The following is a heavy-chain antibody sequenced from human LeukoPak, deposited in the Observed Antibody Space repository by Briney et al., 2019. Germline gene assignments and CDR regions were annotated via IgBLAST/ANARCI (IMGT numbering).Heavy chain of an antibody. Sequence: SETLSLTCTVSGGSISSYYWSWIRQTPGRGLEWIGDSYYGGSTNYSPSFKGRVTISGDTSRNHFSLKLTSVTSADTALYFCARYDARSSCFDFWGQGTLVTVSS. CDR2: SYYGGST. V-gene: IGHV4-59*01. CDR1: GGSISSYY. D-gene: IGHD6-19*01. CDR3: ARYDARSSCFDF. J-gene: IGHJ4*02.